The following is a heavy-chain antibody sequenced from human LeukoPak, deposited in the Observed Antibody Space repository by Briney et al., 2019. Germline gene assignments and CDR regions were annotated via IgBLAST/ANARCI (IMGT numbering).Heavy chain of an antibody. CDR2: ISYDGSNK. Sequence: GGSLRLSCAASGFTFSSYGMHWVRQAPGKGLEWVAVISYDGSNKYYADSVKGRFTISRDNSKNTLYLQMNSLRAEDTAVYYCAKAQQWLDPGHFDYWGQGTLVTVSS. V-gene: IGHV3-30*18. CDR1: GFTFSSYG. D-gene: IGHD6-19*01. J-gene: IGHJ4*02. CDR3: AKAQQWLDPGHFDY.